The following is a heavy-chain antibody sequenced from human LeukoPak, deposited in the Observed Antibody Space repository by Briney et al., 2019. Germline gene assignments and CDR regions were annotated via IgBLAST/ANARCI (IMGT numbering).Heavy chain of an antibody. J-gene: IGHJ4*02. CDR2: INPSGGST. CDR3: ARAAGNSAAYYFDY. CDR1: GYTFTSYY. Sequence: ASVTVSCTASGYTFTSYYMHWVRQAPGQGLEWMGIINPSGGSTSYAQKFQGSVTMTRDTSTSTVYMELSSLRSDDTAVYFCARAAGNSAAYYFDYWGQGTLVTVSS. D-gene: IGHD4-23*01. V-gene: IGHV1-46*01.